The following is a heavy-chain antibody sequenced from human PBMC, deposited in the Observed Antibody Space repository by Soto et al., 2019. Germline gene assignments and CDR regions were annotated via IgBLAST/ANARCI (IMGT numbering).Heavy chain of an antibody. J-gene: IGHJ4*02. CDR2: TSPDGST. Sequence: RRLSCAASGFSLRSQWMHWIRQAPGKGLEWASRTSPDGSTIYADSVKGRFTISRDNAKNRVYLQMNSLRAEDTAMYYCSVSIFGVVHYWGQGTLVTVSS. V-gene: IGHV3-74*01. CDR1: GFSLRSQW. CDR3: SVSIFGVVHY. D-gene: IGHD3-3*01.